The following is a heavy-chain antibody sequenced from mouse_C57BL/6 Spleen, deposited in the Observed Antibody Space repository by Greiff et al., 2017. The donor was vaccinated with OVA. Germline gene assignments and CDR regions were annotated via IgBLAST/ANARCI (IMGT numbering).Heavy chain of an antibody. V-gene: IGHV1-9*01. Sequence: QVQLQQSGAELMKPGASVKLSCKATGYTFTGYWIEWVKQRPGHGLEWIGEILPGSGSTNYNEKFKGKATFTADTSSNTAYMQLSSLTTEDSAIYYGASYGGSNYFSWFAYWGQGTLVTVSA. CDR1: GYTFTGYW. J-gene: IGHJ3*01. D-gene: IGHD2-5*01. CDR3: ASYGGSNYFSWFAY. CDR2: ILPGSGST.